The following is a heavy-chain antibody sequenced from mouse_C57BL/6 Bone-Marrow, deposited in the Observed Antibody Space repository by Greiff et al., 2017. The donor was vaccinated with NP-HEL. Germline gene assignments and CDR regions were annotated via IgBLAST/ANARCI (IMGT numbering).Heavy chain of an antibody. J-gene: IGHJ4*01. CDR3: AITTVVHYYAMDY. D-gene: IGHD1-1*01. V-gene: IGHV1-82*01. CDR1: GYAFSSSW. Sequence: LVEPGASVKISCKASGYAFSSSWMNWVKQRPGKGLEWIGRIYPGDGDTNYNGKFKGKATLTADKSSSTAYMQLSSLTSEDSAVYFCAITTVVHYYAMDYWGQGTSVTVSS. CDR2: IYPGDGDT.